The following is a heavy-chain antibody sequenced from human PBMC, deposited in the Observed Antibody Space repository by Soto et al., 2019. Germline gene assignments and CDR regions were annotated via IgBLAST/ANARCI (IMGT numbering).Heavy chain of an antibody. CDR3: ASGRDWFGP. V-gene: IGHV4-30-2*01. J-gene: IGHJ5*02. CDR1: GGSITSAGSV. Sequence: QLQLQESGSRLVKPSETLYLTCAVSGGSITSAGSVWSWIRQPPGRGLEWIGYIYHSGFTDYNPSLSSLVTISLDMSNNQIALKLISVTAADTAVYYCASGRDWFGPWGHGTLVTASS. CDR2: IYHSGFT.